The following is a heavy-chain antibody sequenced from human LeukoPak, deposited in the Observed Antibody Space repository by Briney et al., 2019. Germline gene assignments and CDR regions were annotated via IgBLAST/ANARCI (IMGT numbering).Heavy chain of an antibody. Sequence: PSETLSLTCTVSGGSISTYYWNWIRQPPGKGLEWIGYIYYSGSTNYNPTLKSRVTISVGTSKNQFSLKLSSVTAADTAVYYCARAMDTGYYYMDVWGKGTTVTVSS. J-gene: IGHJ6*03. CDR2: IYYSGST. CDR3: ARAMDTGYYYMDV. V-gene: IGHV4-59*01. D-gene: IGHD3-10*01. CDR1: GGSISTYY.